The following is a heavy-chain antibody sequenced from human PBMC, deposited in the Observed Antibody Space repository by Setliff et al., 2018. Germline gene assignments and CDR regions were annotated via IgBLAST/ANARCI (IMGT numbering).Heavy chain of an antibody. D-gene: IGHD6-13*01. CDR1: GGSFSGYY. CDR3: ARDPAAGLDY. J-gene: IGHJ4*02. V-gene: IGHV4-34*01. Sequence: PSETLSLTCAVYGGSFSGYYWSWIRQPPGKGLEWIGSVYYSGSTYYNPSLKSRLTISLDTSKNQFSLKLISVTAADTAVYFCARDPAAGLDYWGQGTLVTVSS. CDR2: VYYSGST.